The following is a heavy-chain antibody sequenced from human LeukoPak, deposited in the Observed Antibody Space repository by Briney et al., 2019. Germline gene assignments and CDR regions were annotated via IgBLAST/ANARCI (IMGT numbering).Heavy chain of an antibody. J-gene: IGHJ6*03. D-gene: IGHD6-6*01. V-gene: IGHV4-34*01. CDR3: ARNKGFIAAQGPYYYYYYMDV. Sequence: SETLSLTCAVYGGSFSGYYWSWIRPPPGKGLEWIGEINHSGSTNNNPSLKSRVTISVDTSKNQFSLKLSSVTAADTAVYYCARNKGFIAAQGPYYYYYYMDVWGKGTTVTVSS. CDR2: INHSGST. CDR1: GGSFSGYY.